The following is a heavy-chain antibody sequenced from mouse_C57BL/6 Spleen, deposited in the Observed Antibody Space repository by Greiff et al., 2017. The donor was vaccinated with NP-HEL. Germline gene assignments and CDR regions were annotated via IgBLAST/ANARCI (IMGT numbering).Heavy chain of an antibody. Sequence: QVQLQQPGAELVRPGSSVKLSCKASGYTFTSYWMHWVKQRPIQGLEWIGNIDPSDGETHYNQKFKDKATLTVDKSSSTAYMQLSSLTSEDSAVYYCARGGGFYYYGSSPYYYAMDYWGQGTSVTVSS. J-gene: IGHJ4*01. CDR3: ARGGGFYYYGSSPYYYAMDY. CDR2: IDPSDGET. V-gene: IGHV1-52*01. D-gene: IGHD1-1*01. CDR1: GYTFTSYW.